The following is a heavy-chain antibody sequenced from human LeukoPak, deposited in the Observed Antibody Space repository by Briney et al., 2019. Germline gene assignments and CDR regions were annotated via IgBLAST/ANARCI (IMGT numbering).Heavy chain of an antibody. Sequence: SETLSLTCTVSGASINTGDSYWSWIRQPPGKGLEWIGYIYYTGSTYYNPSLKSRVTISVDTSKNQISLKLTSVTAADTAVYFCARVGGSVVPAAIGLDYWGQGTLVTVSS. V-gene: IGHV4-30-4*08. CDR1: GASINTGDSY. CDR2: IYYTGST. CDR3: ARVGGSVVPAAIGLDY. D-gene: IGHD2-2*02. J-gene: IGHJ4*02.